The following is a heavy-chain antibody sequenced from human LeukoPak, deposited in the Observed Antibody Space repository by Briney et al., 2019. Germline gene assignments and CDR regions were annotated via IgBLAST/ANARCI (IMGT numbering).Heavy chain of an antibody. CDR3: ARFTIFGVGKYYFDY. Sequence: ASVKVSCKASGYTFTSYGISWVRQAPGQGLEWMGWINPNSGGTNYAQKFQGRVTMTRDTSISTAYMELSRLRSDDTAVYYCARFTIFGVGKYYFDYWGQGTLVTVSS. CDR1: GYTFTSYG. V-gene: IGHV1-2*02. D-gene: IGHD3-3*01. CDR2: INPNSGGT. J-gene: IGHJ4*02.